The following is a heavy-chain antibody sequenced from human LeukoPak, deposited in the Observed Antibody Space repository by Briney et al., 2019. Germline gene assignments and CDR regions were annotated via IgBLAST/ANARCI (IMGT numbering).Heavy chain of an antibody. D-gene: IGHD3-10*01. V-gene: IGHV1-2*02. Sequence: ASVKVSCKVSGYTLTELSMHWVRQAPGQGLEWMGWINPNSGATNYAQKFQGRVTMTRDTSITTGYMELTRLTSDDTAMYYCARVGMYGSGSYLVYWGQGTLVTVSS. J-gene: IGHJ4*02. CDR2: INPNSGAT. CDR3: ARVGMYGSGSYLVY. CDR1: GYTLTELS.